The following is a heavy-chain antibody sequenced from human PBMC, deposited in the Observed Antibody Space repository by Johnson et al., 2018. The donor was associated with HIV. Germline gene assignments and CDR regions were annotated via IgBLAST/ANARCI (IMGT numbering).Heavy chain of an antibody. CDR3: ARDGMAATKANI. CDR2: IRYDGTNK. D-gene: IGHD1-14*01. Sequence: QVQLVESGGGVVQPGGSLRLSCAASGFTFNSYGMHWVRQAPGKGLEWVAFIRYDGTNKYYADSVKGRFTISRDNSKNTLYLQMNSLRAEDTAVYYCARDGMAATKANIWGQGTMVTVSS. CDR1: GFTFNSYG. V-gene: IGHV3-30*02. J-gene: IGHJ3*02.